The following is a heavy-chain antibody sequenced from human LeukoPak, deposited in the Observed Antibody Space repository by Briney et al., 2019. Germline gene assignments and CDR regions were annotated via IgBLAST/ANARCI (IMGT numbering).Heavy chain of an antibody. V-gene: IGHV4-34*01. J-gene: IGHJ5*01. CDR1: GGSFGDHF. D-gene: IGHD2/OR15-2a*01. Sequence: SATLSLTCGLNGGSFGDHFWGWFRQSPGKGLEWLGEVNQRGTININPTLKSRVAISVETSKNQFSLKLTSVTAADTAVYYCARINLWPGNWIDSWGQGSLVTVSS. CDR2: VNQRGTI. CDR3: ARINLWPGNWIDS.